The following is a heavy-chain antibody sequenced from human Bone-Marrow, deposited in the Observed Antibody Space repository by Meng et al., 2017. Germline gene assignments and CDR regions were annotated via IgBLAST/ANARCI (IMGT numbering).Heavy chain of an antibody. D-gene: IGHD2-21*01. J-gene: IGHJ4*02. CDR1: GYTFTNFA. CDR3: ARGENISLGKLFGDY. CDR2: ISAKSGDT. Sequence: QVQMVQSGSEVKKPGASVKVSCQASGYTFTNFAVTWVRQAPGQGLEWMGWISAKSGDTPYAQKFQGRVSMTGDTSISTAYVELSGLRSDDTAVYYCARGENISLGKLFGDYWGQGTLVTVSS. V-gene: IGHV1-18*01.